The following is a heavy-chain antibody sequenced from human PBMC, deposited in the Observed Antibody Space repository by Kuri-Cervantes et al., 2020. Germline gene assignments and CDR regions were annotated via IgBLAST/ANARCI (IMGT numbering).Heavy chain of an antibody. CDR2: IYPGDSNT. CDR3: ARGSVQLWLFGYYYMDV. CDR1: GYSFTSYW. Sequence: KVSCKGSGYSFTSYWIGWVRQMPGRGLEWMGIIYPGDSNTRYSPSFQGQVTVSADKSNSTAYLQWSSLKASDTAMYYCARGSVQLWLFGYYYMDVWGKGTTVTVSS. V-gene: IGHV5-51*01. D-gene: IGHD5-18*01. J-gene: IGHJ6*03.